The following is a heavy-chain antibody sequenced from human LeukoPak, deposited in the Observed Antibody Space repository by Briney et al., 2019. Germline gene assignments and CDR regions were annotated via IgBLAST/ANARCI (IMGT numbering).Heavy chain of an antibody. CDR2: IYHSGST. CDR1: GYSISSGYY. CDR3: ARRPYCSSTSCYYYYMDV. V-gene: IGHV4-38-2*01. D-gene: IGHD2-2*01. Sequence: SSETLSLTCAVSGYSISSGYYWGWIRQPPGKGLAWIGSIYHSGSTYYNPSLKSRVTISVDTSKNQFSLKLSSVTAADTAVYYCARRPYCSSTSCYYYYMDVWGKGTTVTVSS. J-gene: IGHJ6*03.